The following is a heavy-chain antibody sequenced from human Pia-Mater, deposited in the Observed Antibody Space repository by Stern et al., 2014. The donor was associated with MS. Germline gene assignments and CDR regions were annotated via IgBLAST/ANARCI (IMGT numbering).Heavy chain of an antibody. Sequence: QVQLVESGPEVKKPGSSVKVACKASGGTFRNYVISWVRQPPGQGLEWMEGLIIVCDTANYAQKFQGRVTISADESTSTAYMELSSMRSEDTAVYYCARASERSGYYPDYFQYWGQGTPVTVSS. CDR1: GGTFRNYV. D-gene: IGHD3-22*01. J-gene: IGHJ1*01. CDR3: ARASERSGYYPDYFQY. CDR2: LIIVCDTA. V-gene: IGHV1-69*01.